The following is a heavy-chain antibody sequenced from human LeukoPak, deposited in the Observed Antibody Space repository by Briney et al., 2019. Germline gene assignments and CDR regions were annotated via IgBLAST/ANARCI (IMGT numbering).Heavy chain of an antibody. CDR1: GGTFSSYA. D-gene: IGHD4-17*01. CDR2: IIPILGIA. J-gene: IGHJ4*02. Sequence: ASVKVSCKASGGTFSSYAISWVRQAPGQGLEWMGRIIPILGIANYAQKFQGRVTITADKSTSTAYMELSSRRSEDTAVYYCAREGQRGTVTTAGLDYWGQGTLVTVSS. CDR3: AREGQRGTVTTAGLDY. V-gene: IGHV1-69*04.